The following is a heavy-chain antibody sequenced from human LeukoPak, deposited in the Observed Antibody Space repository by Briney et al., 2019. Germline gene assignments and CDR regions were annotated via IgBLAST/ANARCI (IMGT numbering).Heavy chain of an antibody. J-gene: IGHJ6*02. CDR1: GYTFTSYD. CDR2: INPNSGGT. Sequence: GASVKVSCKASGYTFTSYDINWVRQAPGQGLEWMGWINPNSGGTNYAQKFQGRVTMTRDTSISTAYMELSRLRSDDTAVYYCARDDFYDFWSGYPRYYYYGMDVWGQGTTVTVSS. D-gene: IGHD3-3*01. V-gene: IGHV1-2*02. CDR3: ARDDFYDFWSGYPRYYYYGMDV.